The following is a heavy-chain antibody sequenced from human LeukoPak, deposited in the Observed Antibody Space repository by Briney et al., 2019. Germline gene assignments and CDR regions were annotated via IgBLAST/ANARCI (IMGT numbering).Heavy chain of an antibody. CDR3: ARLSIDGDSSFDY. Sequence: SETLSLTCAVYGGSFSGYYWSWIRQPPGKGLEWIGEIYHSGSTNYNPSLKSRVTISVDKSKNQFSLKLSSVTAADTAVYCCARLSIDGDSSFDYWGQGTLVTVSS. CDR2: IYHSGST. CDR1: GGSFSGYY. D-gene: IGHD4-17*01. J-gene: IGHJ4*02. V-gene: IGHV4-34*01.